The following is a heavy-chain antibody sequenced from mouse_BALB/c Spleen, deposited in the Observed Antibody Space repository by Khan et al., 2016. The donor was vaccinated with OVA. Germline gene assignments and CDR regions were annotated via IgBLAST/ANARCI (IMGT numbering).Heavy chain of an antibody. CDR3: TRREKYGYDPSWFAY. Sequence: VQRQQSGAELVRPGASVKRSCKASGYTFTSYWMNWVRQRPGQGLEWVGKINPSDSESHYNQMFKDKATLTVDKSSGTAYMQLSSLTSEDSAVYYCTRREKYGYDPSWFAYWGQGTLVTVSA. CDR1: GYTFTSYW. D-gene: IGHD2-2*01. J-gene: IGHJ3*01. CDR2: INPSDSES. V-gene: IGHV1-61*01.